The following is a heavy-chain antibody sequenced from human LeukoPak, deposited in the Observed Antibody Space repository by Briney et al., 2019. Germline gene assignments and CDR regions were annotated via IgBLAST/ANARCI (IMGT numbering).Heavy chain of an antibody. CDR1: GGSINGGSYY. J-gene: IGHJ6*03. Sequence: SETLSLTCSVSGGSINGGSYYWGWIRQPPGKGLEWIGNIYYSGSTYYNPSLKSRVTISVDTSKNQFSLKLSSVTAADTAVYYCARLRPPRDAYYMDVWGKGTTVTVSS. V-gene: IGHV4-39*07. CDR3: ARLRPPRDAYYMDV. CDR2: IYYSGST.